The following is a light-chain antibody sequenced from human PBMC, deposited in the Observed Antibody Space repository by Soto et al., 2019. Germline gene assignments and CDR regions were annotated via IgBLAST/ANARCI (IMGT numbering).Light chain of an antibody. CDR3: MQAQQTPPT. Sequence: VMSQSPLSLPVTPGEPASISCRASESLLHENGYNYLDWYLQKPGQSPQLLIYLGSNRASGVTDRFSGSGSGTDYTLKISRVEAEDVGVYYCMQAQQTPPTFGQGTKLEI. CDR1: ESLLHENGYNY. V-gene: IGKV2-28*01. CDR2: LGS. J-gene: IGKJ2*01.